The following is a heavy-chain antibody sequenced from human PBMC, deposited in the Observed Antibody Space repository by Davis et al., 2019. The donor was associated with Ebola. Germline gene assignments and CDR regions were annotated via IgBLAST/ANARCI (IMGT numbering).Heavy chain of an antibody. D-gene: IGHD6-19*01. CDR1: GGTFSSYA. CDR3: ARYSSGWYGGFDY. J-gene: IGHJ4*02. Sequence: SVKVSCKASGGTFSSYAISWVRQAPGQGLEWMGRIIPILGIANYAQKFQGRVTITADKSTSTAYMELSSLRSEDTAVYYCARYSSGWYGGFDYWGQGTLVTVSS. CDR2: IIPILGIA. V-gene: IGHV1-69*04.